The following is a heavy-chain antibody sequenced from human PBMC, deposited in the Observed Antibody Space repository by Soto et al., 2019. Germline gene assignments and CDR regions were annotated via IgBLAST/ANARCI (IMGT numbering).Heavy chain of an antibody. CDR1: GYTLTELS. CDR3: ATTPDLYYYDTRFDP. CDR2: FDPEDGET. J-gene: IGHJ5*02. V-gene: IGHV1-24*01. D-gene: IGHD3-22*01. Sequence: GGPVKVSCKVSGYTLTELSMHWVRQAPGKGLEWMGGFDPEDGETIYAQKFQGRVTMTEDTSTDTAYMELSSLRSEDTAVYYCATTPDLYYYDTRFDPWGQGTLVTVSS.